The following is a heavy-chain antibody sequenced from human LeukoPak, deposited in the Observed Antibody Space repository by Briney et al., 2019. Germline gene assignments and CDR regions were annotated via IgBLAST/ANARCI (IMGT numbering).Heavy chain of an antibody. V-gene: IGHV4-39*07. J-gene: IGHJ4*02. D-gene: IGHD6-13*01. Sequence: PSETLSLACTVSGGSISSSSYYWGWIRQPPGKGLEWIGSIYYSGSTYYNPSLKSRVTISVDTSKNQFSLKLSSVTAADTAVYYCARGVGSSWEKDYWGQGTLVTVSS. CDR3: ARGVGSSWEKDY. CDR2: IYYSGST. CDR1: GGSISSSSYY.